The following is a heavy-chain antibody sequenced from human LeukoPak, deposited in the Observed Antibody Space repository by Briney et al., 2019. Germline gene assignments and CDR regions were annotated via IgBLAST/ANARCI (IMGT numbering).Heavy chain of an antibody. J-gene: IGHJ6*03. CDR2: IYPGDSDT. D-gene: IGHD3-3*01. CDR3: ARHLGDFWSGTDYYYMDV. Sequence: GESLKISCXGSGYSFTSYWIGWVRQMPGKGLEWMAIIYPGDSDTRYSPSFQGQVTISADKSISTAYLQWSSLKASDTAMYYCARHLGDFWSGTDYYYMDVWGKGTTVTVSS. CDR1: GYSFTSYW. V-gene: IGHV5-51*01.